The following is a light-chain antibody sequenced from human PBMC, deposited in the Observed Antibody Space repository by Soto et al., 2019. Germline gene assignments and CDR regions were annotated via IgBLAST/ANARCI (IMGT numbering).Light chain of an antibody. J-gene: IGKJ1*01. CDR3: QQYNSYSGT. V-gene: IGKV1-5*01. CDR2: DAS. CDR1: QSISSW. Sequence: DIQLTQSPSFLSASVGDRVTITCRASQSISSWLAWYQQKPGKAPKLLIYDASSLESGVPSRFSGSGSGTEFTLTISSPQPDDFATYYCQQYNSYSGTFGQGSKV.